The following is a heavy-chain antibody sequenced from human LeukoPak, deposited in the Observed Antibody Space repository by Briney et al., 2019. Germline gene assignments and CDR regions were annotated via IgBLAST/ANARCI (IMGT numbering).Heavy chain of an antibody. CDR3: ARDPGYSNSPYYLDY. V-gene: IGHV3-21*01. Sequence: GGSLRLSCVVSGFTFNTYSMNWVRQAPGKGLEWVASISSGGSYVYYADSVKGRFTISTDNAKKSLYLQMNSLRAEDTVVFCCARDPGYSNSPYYLDYWGQGTLVTVSS. J-gene: IGHJ4*02. CDR2: ISSGGSYV. CDR1: GFTFNTYS. D-gene: IGHD5-12*01.